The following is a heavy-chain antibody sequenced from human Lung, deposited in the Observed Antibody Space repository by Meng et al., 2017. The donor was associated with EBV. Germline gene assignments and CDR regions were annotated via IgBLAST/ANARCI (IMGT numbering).Heavy chain of an antibody. D-gene: IGHD3/OR15-3a*01. CDR2: IYSGGST. V-gene: IGHV3-53*01. J-gene: IGHJ3*01. CDR1: GFSVSNYY. CDR3: ATWTSRAGAFDL. Sequence: GHVVESGWGLIQPGGSLRLSCAASGFSVSNYYLAWVRQAPGKGLEWVSFIYSGGSTFYADSVKGRFTISEDNSRNTLYLQMNSLSADDTAVYYCATWTSRAGAFDLWGQGTMVTVSS.